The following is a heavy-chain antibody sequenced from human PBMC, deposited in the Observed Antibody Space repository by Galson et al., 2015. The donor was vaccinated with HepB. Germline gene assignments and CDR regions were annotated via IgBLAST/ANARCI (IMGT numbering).Heavy chain of an antibody. CDR1: GGTFSSYT. CDR2: INPSGGST. J-gene: IGHJ4*02. CDR3: ARSIAAVDY. D-gene: IGHD6-13*01. V-gene: IGHV1-46*03. Sequence: SVKVSCKASGGTFSSYTISWVRQAPGQGLEWMGIINPSGGSTSYAQKFQGRVTMTRDTSTSTVYMELSSLRSEDTAVYYCARSIAAVDYWGQGTLVTVSS.